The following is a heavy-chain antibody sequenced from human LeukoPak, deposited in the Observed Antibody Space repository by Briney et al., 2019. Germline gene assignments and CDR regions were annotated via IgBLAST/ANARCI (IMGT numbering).Heavy chain of an antibody. D-gene: IGHD1-26*01. J-gene: IGHJ4*02. CDR2: ISSSSSYI. CDR1: GFTFSSYS. V-gene: IGHV3-21*01. CDR3: ARDGPYRVGATDY. Sequence: GGSLRLSCAASGFTFSSYSMNWVRQAPGKGLEWVSSISSSSSYIYYADSVKGRFTISRDNTKNSLYLQMNSLRAEDTAVYYCARDGPYRVGATDYWGQGTLVTVSS.